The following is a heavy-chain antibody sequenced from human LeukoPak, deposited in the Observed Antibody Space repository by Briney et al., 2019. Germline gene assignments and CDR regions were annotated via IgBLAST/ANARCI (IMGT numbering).Heavy chain of an antibody. CDR2: ISYDGSNK. CDR1: GFTFSSYA. CDR3: ARVPGY. J-gene: IGHJ4*02. V-gene: IGHV3-30-3*01. Sequence: GGSLRLSCAASGFTFSSYAMHWVRQAPGKGLEWVAVISYDGSNKYYADSVKGRFTISRDNSKNTLYLQMNGLRAEDTAVYYCARVPGYWGQGTLVTVSS.